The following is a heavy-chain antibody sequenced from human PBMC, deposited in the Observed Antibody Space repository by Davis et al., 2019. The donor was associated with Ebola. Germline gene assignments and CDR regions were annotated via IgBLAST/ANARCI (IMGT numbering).Heavy chain of an antibody. CDR2: IWYDGSNK. Sequence: GESLKISCAASGFTFSDYYMSWVRQAPGKGLEWVAVIWYDGSNKYYADSVKGRFTISRDNSKNTLYLQMNSLRAEDTAVYYCARGIFKYYFDYWGQGTLVTVSS. CDR1: GFTFSDYY. D-gene: IGHD2/OR15-2a*01. CDR3: ARGIFKYYFDY. J-gene: IGHJ4*02. V-gene: IGHV3-33*08.